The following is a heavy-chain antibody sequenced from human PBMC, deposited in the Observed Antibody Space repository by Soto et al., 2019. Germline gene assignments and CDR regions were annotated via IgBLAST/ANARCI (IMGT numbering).Heavy chain of an antibody. J-gene: IGHJ5*01. Sequence: EVRLVESGGGLVQPGGSLRLSCVASGFTVSSNYMSWVRQAPGKGLEWVSVLYAGERTDYADSVKGRFTISRDSSKNTVYLQLNSLRAEDTAGYYCARTRVPWIQLYFGWFDSWGQGTLVTVSS. CDR3: ARTRVPWIQLYFGWFDS. CDR2: LYAGERT. CDR1: GFTVSSNY. V-gene: IGHV3-66*01. D-gene: IGHD5-18*01.